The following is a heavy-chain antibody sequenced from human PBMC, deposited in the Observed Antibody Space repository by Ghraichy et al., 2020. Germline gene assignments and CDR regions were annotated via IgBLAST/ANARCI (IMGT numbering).Heavy chain of an antibody. CDR2: ISDSSYIK. V-gene: IGHV3-11*01. CDR3: ARGGGILAARPFDY. Sequence: GGSLRLSCTVSGFTFTDYYMSLVRLAPGKGLEWISYISDSSYIKEYANSVKGRFTVSRDNSNNSMFLQISNLRPEDTAIYYCARGGGILAARPFDYWGQGAMVTVSS. J-gene: IGHJ4*02. CDR1: GFTFTDYY. D-gene: IGHD6-6*01.